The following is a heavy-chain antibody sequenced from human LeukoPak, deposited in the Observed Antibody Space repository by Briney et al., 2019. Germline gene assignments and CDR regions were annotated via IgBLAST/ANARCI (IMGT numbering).Heavy chain of an antibody. D-gene: IGHD1-26*01. J-gene: IGHJ6*03. CDR2: IKQDGSEK. CDR3: ARDSTGQWELPGYYYYYYMDV. Sequence: GVSLRLSCAASGFTFSSYWMSWVRQAPGKGLEWVANIKQDGSEKYYVDSVKGRFTISRDNAKNSLYLQMNSLRAEDTAVYYCARDSTGQWELPGYYYYYYMDVWGKGTTVTVSS. V-gene: IGHV3-7*01. CDR1: GFTFSSYW.